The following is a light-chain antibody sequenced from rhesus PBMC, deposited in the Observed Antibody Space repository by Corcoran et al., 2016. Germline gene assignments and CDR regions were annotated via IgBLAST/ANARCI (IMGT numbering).Light chain of an antibody. CDR3: QQYNNSPLT. Sequence: DIQMTQSPSSLSASAGDRVTITCRASQDIKNYLSWYQQKPGKAPKALIYYASRLEAGVPSRFRGTRSGTDYTLTINSLQPEDIATYYCQQYNNSPLTFGGGTKVEMK. V-gene: IGKV1-66*01. J-gene: IGKJ4*01. CDR2: YAS. CDR1: QDIKNY.